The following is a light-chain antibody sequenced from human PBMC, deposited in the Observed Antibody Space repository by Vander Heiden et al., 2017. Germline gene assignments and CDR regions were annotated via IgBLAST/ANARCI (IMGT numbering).Light chain of an antibody. CDR1: SSNIGSNT. CDR2: SNN. J-gene: IGLJ2*01. V-gene: IGLV1-44*01. Sequence: QSVLTQPPPASGTPGQRVTISCSGSSSNIGSNTVNWYQQLPGTAPKLLIYSNNQRPSGVPDRFSGSKSGTSASQAISGLQSEDEADYYCAAWDDSLKVVFGGGTKLTVL. CDR3: AAWDDSLKVV.